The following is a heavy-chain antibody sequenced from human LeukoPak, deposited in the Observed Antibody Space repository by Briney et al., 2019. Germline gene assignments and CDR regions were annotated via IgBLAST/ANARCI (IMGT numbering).Heavy chain of an antibody. CDR2: MNPNSGNT. CDR3: ASTYSSSWYDY. J-gene: IGHJ4*02. CDR1: GGTFSSYA. Sequence: ASVKVSCKASGGTFSSYAINWVRQATGQGLEWMGWMNPNSGNTGYAQKFQGRVTMTRYTSISTAYMELSSLRSEDTAVYYCASTYSSSWYDYWGQGTLVTVSS. V-gene: IGHV1-8*02. D-gene: IGHD6-13*01.